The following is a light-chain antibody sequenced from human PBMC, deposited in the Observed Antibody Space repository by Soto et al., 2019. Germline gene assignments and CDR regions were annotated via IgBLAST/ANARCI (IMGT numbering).Light chain of an antibody. J-gene: IGKJ2*01. CDR1: QSVSSN. Sequence: EIVMTQSPATLSVSPGERATLSCRASQSVSSNLAWYQQKPGQAPRLLIYGASTRATGIPARFSGSGSGTEFTLTISSLQSEDFADYYCQQYNSWPPMYTFGQGTKLEIK. CDR3: QQYNSWPPMYT. V-gene: IGKV3-15*01. CDR2: GAS.